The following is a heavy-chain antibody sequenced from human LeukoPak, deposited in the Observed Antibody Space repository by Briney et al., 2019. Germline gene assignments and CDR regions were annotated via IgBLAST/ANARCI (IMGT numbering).Heavy chain of an antibody. CDR3: ARDRGDGDYAWYFDL. D-gene: IGHD4-17*01. J-gene: IGHJ2*01. Sequence: ASVKVSCKASGYTFTSYAMHWVRQAHGQRLEWMGWINAGNGNTKYSQKFQGRVTITRDTSASTAYMELSSLRSEDTAVYYCARDRGDGDYAWYFDLWGRGTLVTVSS. V-gene: IGHV1-3*01. CDR1: GYTFTSYA. CDR2: INAGNGNT.